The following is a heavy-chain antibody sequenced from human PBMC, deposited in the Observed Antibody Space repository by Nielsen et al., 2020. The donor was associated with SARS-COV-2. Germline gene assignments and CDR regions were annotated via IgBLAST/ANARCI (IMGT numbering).Heavy chain of an antibody. J-gene: IGHJ4*02. CDR2: ISAYNGNT. D-gene: IGHD3-9*01. CDR3: VREAGFDDILTGYRSLDN. Sequence: ASVKVSCKVSGYTLTESSMHWVRQAPGQGLEWMGWISAYNGNTNYAQKLKDRVTMTTDTSTNTAYMELRSLRSDDTAVYYCVREAGFDDILTGYRSLDNWGQGTLVTVSS. CDR1: GYTLTESS. V-gene: IGHV1-18*01.